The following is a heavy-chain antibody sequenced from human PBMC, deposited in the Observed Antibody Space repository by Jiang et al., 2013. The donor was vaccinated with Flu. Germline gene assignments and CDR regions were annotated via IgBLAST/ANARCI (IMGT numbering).Heavy chain of an antibody. CDR2: IIPILGIA. CDR1: TFSSYA. J-gene: IGHJ6*04. V-gene: IGHV1-69*04. CDR3: AIFTVTTVEDV. Sequence: TFSSYAISWVRQAPGQGLEWMGRIIPILGIANCAQKFQGRVTITADKSTSTAYMELSSLRSEDTAVYYCAIFTVTTVEDVWGKGTTVTVSS. D-gene: IGHD4-11*01.